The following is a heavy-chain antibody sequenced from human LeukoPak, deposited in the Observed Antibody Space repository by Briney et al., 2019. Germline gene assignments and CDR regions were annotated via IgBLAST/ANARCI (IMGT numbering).Heavy chain of an antibody. V-gene: IGHV3-7*01. D-gene: IGHD2-2*01. CDR3: ARRIGPAATPRWFDP. J-gene: IGHJ5*02. Sequence: PGGSLRLSCAASGFTFSSYWMSWVRQAPGKGLEWVANIKQDGSKKYYVDSVKGRFTISRDNAKNSLYLQMNSLRAEDTAVYYCARRIGPAATPRWFDPWGQGTLVTVSS. CDR2: IKQDGSKK. CDR1: GFTFSSYW.